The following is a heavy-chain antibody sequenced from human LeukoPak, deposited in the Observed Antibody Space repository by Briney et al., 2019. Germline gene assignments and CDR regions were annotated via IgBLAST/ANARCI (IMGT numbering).Heavy chain of an antibody. D-gene: IGHD6-6*01. V-gene: IGHV3-23*01. J-gene: IGHJ4*02. CDR3: AKDRPEID. Sequence: GGSLRLSCAASGFTFRNYPMSWVRQTPGKGLEWVSTISDSGDNTYYADSVKGRFTIYRENSKNTLYLQMNSLRAEDTAAYYCAKDRPEIDWGQGTLVTVSS. CDR2: ISDSGDNT. CDR1: GFTFRNYP.